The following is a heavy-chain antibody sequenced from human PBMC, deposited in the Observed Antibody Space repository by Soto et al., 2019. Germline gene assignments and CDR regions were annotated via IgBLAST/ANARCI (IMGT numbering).Heavy chain of an antibody. D-gene: IGHD3-10*01. V-gene: IGHV4-59*01. CDR2: IYYSGTT. CDR1: GGSISGYY. CDR3: ARAVGKDYYGSGSYWHGRYYYYDMDV. Sequence: SETLSLTCTVSGGSISGYYWSWIRQPPGKGLEWIGYIYYSGTTSYNPSLNSRVTMSVDTSKNQFSLKVSSVTAADTAVYYCARAVGKDYYGSGSYWHGRYYYYDMDVWGPGTTVTVAS. J-gene: IGHJ6*01.